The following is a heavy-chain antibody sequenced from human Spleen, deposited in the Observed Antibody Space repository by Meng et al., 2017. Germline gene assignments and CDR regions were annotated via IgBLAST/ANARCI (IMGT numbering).Heavy chain of an antibody. CDR3: VRDENISLGKLFGDY. CDR1: GSTFTGDY. V-gene: IGHV1-2*06. J-gene: IGHJ4*02. D-gene: IGHD2-21*01. Sequence: QVQWVQLGAEVKTPGASMQGSWKVSGSTFTGDYIHWVRQAPGQGLEWMGHIIPNSGDTLYAPKFQGRVSMTADTSIGTAYVELSGLRSDDTAIYYCVRDENISLGKLFGDYWGQGTLVTVSS. CDR2: IIPNSGDT.